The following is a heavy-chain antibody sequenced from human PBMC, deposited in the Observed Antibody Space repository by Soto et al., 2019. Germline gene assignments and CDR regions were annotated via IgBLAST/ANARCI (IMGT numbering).Heavy chain of an antibody. CDR2: IWYDGSNK. D-gene: IGHD5-12*01. Sequence: LRLSCAASGFTFSSYGMHWVRQAPGKGLEWVAVIWYDGSNKYYADSVKGRFTISRDNSKNTLYLQMNSLRAEDTAVYYCAREGDGYNSFFDYWGQGTLVTVSS. V-gene: IGHV3-33*01. J-gene: IGHJ4*02. CDR3: AREGDGYNSFFDY. CDR1: GFTFSSYG.